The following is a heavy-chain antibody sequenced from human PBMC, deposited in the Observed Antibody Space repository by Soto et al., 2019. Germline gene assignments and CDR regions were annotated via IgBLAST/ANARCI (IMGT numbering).Heavy chain of an antibody. CDR1: GVTCSSYS. CDR3: TRDASRDSSARGWFDP. Sequence: GVSLILSCGASGVTCSSYSRHWVRQDPGKGLEWVAVISYDGSNKYYTDALRGRSTISRDNAKNSLHLQMNSLRAEDTAVYYCTRDASRDSSARGWFDPWGPGTLVTVSS. CDR2: ISYDGSNK. D-gene: IGHD6-13*01. J-gene: IGHJ5*02. V-gene: IGHV3-30-3*01.